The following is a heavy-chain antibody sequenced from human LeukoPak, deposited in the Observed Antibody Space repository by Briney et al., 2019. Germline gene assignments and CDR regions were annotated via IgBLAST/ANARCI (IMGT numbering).Heavy chain of an antibody. D-gene: IGHD5-18*01. J-gene: IGHJ4*02. CDR1: GFTFSSYG. CDR2: ISYDGSNK. CDR3: AKDLSSYGYSRATLPSPFDY. V-gene: IGHV3-30*18. Sequence: QAGGSLRLSCAASGFTFSSYGMHWVRQAPGKGLEWVAVISYDGSNKYYADSVKGRFTISRDNSKNTLYLQMNSLRAEDTAVYYCAKDLSSYGYSRATLPSPFDYWGQGTLVTVSS.